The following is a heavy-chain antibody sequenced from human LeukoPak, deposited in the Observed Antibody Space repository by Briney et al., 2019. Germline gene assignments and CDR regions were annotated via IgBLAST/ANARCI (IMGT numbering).Heavy chain of an antibody. D-gene: IGHD3-16*01. Sequence: SETLSLTCTVSGGSISSSSYYWGWIRQPPGKGLGWVGSIYYSGNTYYNPSLKSRVTISVDTSKNQFSLKLSSVTAADTAVYYCARQGGTLGPYDSWGQGTLVTVSS. CDR1: GGSISSSSYY. CDR2: IYYSGNT. J-gene: IGHJ4*02. V-gene: IGHV4-39*01. CDR3: ARQGGTLGPYDS.